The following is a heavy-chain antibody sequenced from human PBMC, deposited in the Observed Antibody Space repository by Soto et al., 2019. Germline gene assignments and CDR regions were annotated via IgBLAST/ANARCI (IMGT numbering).Heavy chain of an antibody. D-gene: IGHD4-17*01. Sequence: QVQLVESGGGVVQPGRSLRLSCAASGFTFSSYGMHWVRQAPGKGLEWVAVISYEGSNKYYADSVKGRFTISRDNSKNTLDLQMNSLRAEDTAVYYCAQMGYGDYAFDYWGQGTLVTVSS. CDR2: ISYEGSNK. V-gene: IGHV3-30*03. J-gene: IGHJ4*02. CDR3: AQMGYGDYAFDY. CDR1: GFTFSSYG.